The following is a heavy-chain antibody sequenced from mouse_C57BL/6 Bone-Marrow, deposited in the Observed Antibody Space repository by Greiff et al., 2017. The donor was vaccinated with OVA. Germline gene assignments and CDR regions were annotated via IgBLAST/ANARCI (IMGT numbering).Heavy chain of an antibody. V-gene: IGHV5-17*01. CDR3: ARNYGSSYHFDY. CDR2: ISSGSSTI. CDR1: GFTFSDYG. Sequence: EVNVVESGGGLVKPGGSLKLSCAASGFTFSDYGMHWVRQAPEKGLEWVAYISSGSSTIYYADTVKGRFTISRDNAKNTLFLQMTSLRSEDTAMDYCARNYGSSYHFDYWGQGTTLTVSS. J-gene: IGHJ2*01. D-gene: IGHD1-1*01.